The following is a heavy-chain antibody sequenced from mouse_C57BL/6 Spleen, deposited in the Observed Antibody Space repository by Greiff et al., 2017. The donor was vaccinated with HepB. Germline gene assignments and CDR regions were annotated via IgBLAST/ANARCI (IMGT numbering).Heavy chain of an antibody. CDR3: TRDRDSSGYDAMDY. V-gene: IGHV5-9-1*02. Sequence: EVKLQESGEGLVKPGGSLKLSCAASGFTFSSYAMSWVRQTPEKRLEWVAYISSGGDYIYYADTVKGRFTISRDNARNTLYLQMSSLKSEDTAMYYCTRDRDSSGYDAMDYWGQGTSVTVSS. CDR2: ISSGGDYI. D-gene: IGHD3-2*02. J-gene: IGHJ4*01. CDR1: GFTFSSYA.